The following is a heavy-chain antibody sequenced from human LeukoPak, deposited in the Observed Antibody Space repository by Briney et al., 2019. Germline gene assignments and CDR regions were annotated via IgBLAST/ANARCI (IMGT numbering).Heavy chain of an antibody. D-gene: IGHD6-19*01. V-gene: IGHV3-66*01. CDR1: GFTVSSNY. CDR2: IYGGGST. J-gene: IGHJ4*02. CDR3: ARAASVAGTYALNH. Sequence: GGSLRLSCAVSGFTVSSNYMSWVRQAPGKGLEWVSVIYGGGSTYYADSVKGRFTISRDNSKNTLYLQMNSMRAEDTAVYYCARAASVAGTYALNHWGQGTLVTVSS.